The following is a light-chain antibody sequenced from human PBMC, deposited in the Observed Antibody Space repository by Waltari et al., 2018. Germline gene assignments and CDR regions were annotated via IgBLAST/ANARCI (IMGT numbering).Light chain of an antibody. CDR3: QQYSKWPPFT. V-gene: IGKV3-15*01. Sequence: EIVMTQSPATLSVSPGERANLSCRASQSATNYLAWYQQKPGQAPRLLIVGASTRATGVPARFSGSGSGTEFTLTISSLQSEDSGVYYCQQYSKWPPFTFGQGTNLEIK. J-gene: IGKJ2*01. CDR2: GAS. CDR1: QSATNY.